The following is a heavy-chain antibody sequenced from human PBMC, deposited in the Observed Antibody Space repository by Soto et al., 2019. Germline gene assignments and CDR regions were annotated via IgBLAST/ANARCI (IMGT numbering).Heavy chain of an antibody. Sequence: GESMKISCNGSGDSFTNYWISWVRQMPWKGLEWMGRIDPSDSYTNYSPSFQGHVTISADKSSSTAYLQWSSLKALDTAMYYCSRITPNYYGSGTDAFDIWGQGTVVTVPS. V-gene: IGHV5-10-1*01. CDR3: SRITPNYYGSGTDAFDI. D-gene: IGHD3-10*01. J-gene: IGHJ3*02. CDR1: GDSFTNYW. CDR2: IDPSDSYT.